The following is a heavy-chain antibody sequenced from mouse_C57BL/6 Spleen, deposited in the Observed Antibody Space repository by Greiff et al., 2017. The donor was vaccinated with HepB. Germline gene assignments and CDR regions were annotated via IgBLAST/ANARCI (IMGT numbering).Heavy chain of an antibody. D-gene: IGHD2-5*01. CDR2: ISDGGSYT. CDR3: ARERYSNYAMDY. V-gene: IGHV5-4*01. J-gene: IGHJ4*01. Sequence: DVMLVESGGGLVKPGGSLKLSCAASGFTFSSYAMSWVRQTPEKRLEWVATISDGGSYTYYPDNVKGRFTISRDNAKNNLYLQMSHLKSEDTAMYYCARERYSNYAMDYWGQGTSVTVSS. CDR1: GFTFSSYA.